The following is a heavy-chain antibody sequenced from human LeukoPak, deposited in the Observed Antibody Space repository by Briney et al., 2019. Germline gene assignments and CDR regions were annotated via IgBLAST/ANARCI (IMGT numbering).Heavy chain of an antibody. CDR2: ISGVASDI. CDR1: GFTFSAYY. J-gene: IGHJ6*02. Sequence: GGSLRLSCAPSGFTFSAYYMTWIRQSPGKGLEGVSYISGVASDIHYADSVKGRFTIPRDNAKNSVYLQMNSLRAGDAAVYYCARGGALGMDVWGQGTTVTVSS. V-gene: IGHV3-11*01. D-gene: IGHD1-26*01. CDR3: ARGGALGMDV.